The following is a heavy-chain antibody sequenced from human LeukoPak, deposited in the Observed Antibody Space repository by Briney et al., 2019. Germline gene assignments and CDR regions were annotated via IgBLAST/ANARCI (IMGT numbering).Heavy chain of an antibody. CDR2: INHSGST. CDR1: GGSFSGYY. Sequence: PSETLSLTCAVYGGSFSGYYWSWIRQTPGKGLEWVGEINHSGSTNYNPSLRSRVTISVDTSKNQFSLKLSSVTAADTAVYYCARAQRDYYYYYMDVWDKGITVTVSS. CDR3: ARAQRDYYYYYMDV. V-gene: IGHV4-34*01. J-gene: IGHJ6*03.